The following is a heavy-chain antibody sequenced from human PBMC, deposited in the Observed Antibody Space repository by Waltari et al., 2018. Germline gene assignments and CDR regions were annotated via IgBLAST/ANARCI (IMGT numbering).Heavy chain of an antibody. V-gene: IGHV3-15*01. CDR3: ATGTISYYYFMDV. J-gene: IGHJ6*03. CDR1: GFTFSNAW. D-gene: IGHD3-10*01. CDR2: IKSKTEDGTT. Sequence: EVQLVESGGGLVKPGGSLRLSCAASGFTFSNAWMTWVRQAPGKGLEWVGHIKSKTEDGTTDHAAPVKGRFTISRDDSKNTLFLQMNSLKTEDTAVYYCATGTISYYYFMDVWGKGTTVTVSS.